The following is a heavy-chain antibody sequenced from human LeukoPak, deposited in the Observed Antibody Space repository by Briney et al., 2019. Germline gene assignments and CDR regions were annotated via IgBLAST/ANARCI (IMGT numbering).Heavy chain of an antibody. D-gene: IGHD2-2*01. Sequence: GGSLRLSCAASGFTFSSYSMNWVRQAPGKGLEWVSSISSSSSYIYYADSVKGRFTISRDNAKNSLYLQMNSLRAEDTAVYYCAISSPSLAFSSPLDYWGQGTLVTVSS. CDR1: GFTFSSYS. CDR2: ISSSSSYI. J-gene: IGHJ4*02. V-gene: IGHV3-21*01. CDR3: AISSPSLAFSSPLDY.